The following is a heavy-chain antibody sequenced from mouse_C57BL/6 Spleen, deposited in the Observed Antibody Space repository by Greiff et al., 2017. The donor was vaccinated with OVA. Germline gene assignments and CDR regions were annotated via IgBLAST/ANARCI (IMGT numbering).Heavy chain of an antibody. J-gene: IGHJ2*01. V-gene: IGHV1-15*01. Sequence: VKLMESGAELVRPGASVTLSCKASGYTFTDYEMHWVKQTPVHGLEWIGAIDPETGGTAYNQKFKGKAILTADKSSSTAYMELRSLTSEDSAVYYCTRSSGWGQGTTLTVSS. CDR3: TRSSG. D-gene: IGHD3-1*01. CDR2: IDPETGGT. CDR1: GYTFTDYE.